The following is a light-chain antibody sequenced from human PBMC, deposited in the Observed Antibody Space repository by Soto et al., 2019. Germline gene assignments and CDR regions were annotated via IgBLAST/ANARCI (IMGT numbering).Light chain of an antibody. V-gene: IGLV2-14*03. J-gene: IGLJ2*01. Sequence: QSVLSQPASVSGSPGQSITISCTGTSSDIGSYDYVSWYQQHPPKAPKLIIYDVSRPSGVSSRFSGSKSGITASLTISGLQTGDEADYYCSSYTADSTLVFGGGTQLTVL. CDR2: DV. CDR3: SSYTADSTLV. CDR1: SSDIGSYDY.